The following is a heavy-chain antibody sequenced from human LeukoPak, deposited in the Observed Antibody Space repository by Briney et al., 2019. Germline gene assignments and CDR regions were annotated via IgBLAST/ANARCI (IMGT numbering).Heavy chain of an antibody. CDR1: GYSFNNYG. CDR3: AKDWHILTGRNCFDP. V-gene: IGHV1-18*01. J-gene: IGHJ5*02. D-gene: IGHD3-9*01. CDR2: VSSYNGDT. Sequence: AAVKVSCKASGYSFNNYGISWVRQAPVQGLEWMGWVSSYNGDTNYAQKFQGRVTMSTDTSTSTAYMELRSLRFDDTAIYYCAKDWHILTGRNCFDPWGQGTLVTVSS.